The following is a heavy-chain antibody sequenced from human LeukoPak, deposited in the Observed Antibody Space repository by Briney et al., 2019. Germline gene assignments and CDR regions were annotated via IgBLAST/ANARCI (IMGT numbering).Heavy chain of an antibody. CDR1: GLTFSTYA. CDR2: IGGGGTT. Sequence: RSGGSLRLSCAASGLTFSTYAMRWIRHAPGKGLEWVSSIGGGGTTSYADSVKGRFTISRDLSKITVYLQMNSLRVEDTALYFCVRDRNYYEALQRSYWGQGTLVTVSS. D-gene: IGHD3-3*01. J-gene: IGHJ4*02. CDR3: VRDRNYYEALQRSY. V-gene: IGHV3-23*01.